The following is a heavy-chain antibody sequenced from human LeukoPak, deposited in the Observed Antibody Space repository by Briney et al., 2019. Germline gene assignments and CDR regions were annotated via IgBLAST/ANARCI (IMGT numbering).Heavy chain of an antibody. J-gene: IGHJ4*02. CDR1: GGSISSGDYY. CDR3: ARAPQYYYDSSGYSDY. V-gene: IGHV4-30-4*01. D-gene: IGHD3-22*01. CDR2: IYYSGST. Sequence: SETLSLTCAVSGGSISSGDYYWSWIRQPPGKGLEWIGYIYYSGSTYYNPSLKSRVTISVDTSKNQFSLKLSSVTAADTAVYYCARAPQYYYDSSGYSDYWGQGTLVTVSS.